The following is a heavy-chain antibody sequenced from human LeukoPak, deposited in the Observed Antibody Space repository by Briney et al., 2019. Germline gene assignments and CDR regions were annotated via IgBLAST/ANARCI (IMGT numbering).Heavy chain of an antibody. V-gene: IGHV3-66*01. CDR1: GFTVSSNY. CDR2: IYSGGNT. J-gene: IGHJ4*02. D-gene: IGHD1-1*01. CDR3: ARFTRFPFRFDC. Sequence: PGGSLRLSCAASGFTVSSNYMSWVRQAPRKGLEWVSVIYSGGNTYYADSVKGRFTISRDNSKNTLYLQMNSLRVEDTAVYYCARFTRFPFRFDCWGQGILVTVSS.